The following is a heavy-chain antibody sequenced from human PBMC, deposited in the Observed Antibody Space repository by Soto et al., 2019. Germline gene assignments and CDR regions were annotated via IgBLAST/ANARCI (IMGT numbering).Heavy chain of an antibody. CDR2: IYYSGST. CDR1: GGSISSYY. Sequence: SETLSLTCTVSGGSISSYYWSWIRQPPGKGLEWIGYIYYSGSTNYNPSLKSRVTISVDTSKNQFSLKLSSVTAADTAVYYCARSVTMVRGVITHSPYYYYYYMDVWGKGTTVTVSS. J-gene: IGHJ6*03. D-gene: IGHD3-10*01. CDR3: ARSVTMVRGVITHSPYYYYYYMDV. V-gene: IGHV4-59*08.